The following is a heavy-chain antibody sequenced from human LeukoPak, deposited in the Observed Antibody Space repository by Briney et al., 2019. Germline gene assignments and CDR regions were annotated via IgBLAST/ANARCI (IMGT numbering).Heavy chain of an antibody. D-gene: IGHD5-18*01. V-gene: IGHV3-7*01. J-gene: IGHJ4*02. CDR2: IKQDGSEQ. Sequence: SGGSLRLSCAASRFTFSSYWMTWVRQAPGKGLEWVANIKQDGSEQYYVDSVKGRFTISRDNSNNTLSLQMNTLRGDDTAVYFCAKGYGESHFDSWGQGTLVTVSS. CDR1: RFTFSSYW. CDR3: AKGYGESHFDS.